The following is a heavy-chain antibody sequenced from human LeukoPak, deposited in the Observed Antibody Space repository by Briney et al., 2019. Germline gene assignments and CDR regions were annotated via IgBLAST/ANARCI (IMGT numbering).Heavy chain of an antibody. D-gene: IGHD2-15*01. CDR3: ARGYCSGGSCYSYYYYNYMDV. CDR1: GGSISSGSYY. CDR2: IYTSGST. Sequence: SETLSLTCTVSGGSISSGSYYWSWIRQPAGKGLEWIGRIYTSGSTSYNPSLESRVTISVDTSKNQFSLKLSSVTAADTAVYYCARGYCSGGSCYSYYYYNYMDVWGKGTTVTVSS. J-gene: IGHJ6*03. V-gene: IGHV4-61*02.